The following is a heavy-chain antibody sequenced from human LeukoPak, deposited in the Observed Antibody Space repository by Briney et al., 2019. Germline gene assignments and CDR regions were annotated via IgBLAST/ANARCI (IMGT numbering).Heavy chain of an antibody. D-gene: IGHD3-10*01. CDR3: ARLYGSGSYYNEDY. J-gene: IGHJ4*02. Sequence: SENLSLTCAVSGGSISSSNWWSWVRQPPGKGLEWIGEIYHSGSTNYNPSLKSRVTISVDKSKNQFSLKLSSVTAADTAVYYCARLYGSGSYYNEDYWGQGTLVTVSS. V-gene: IGHV4-4*02. CDR2: IYHSGST. CDR1: GGSISSSNW.